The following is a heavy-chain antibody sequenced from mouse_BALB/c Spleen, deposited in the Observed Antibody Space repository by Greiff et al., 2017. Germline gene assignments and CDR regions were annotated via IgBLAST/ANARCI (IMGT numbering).Heavy chain of an antibody. CDR1: GYTFSSYW. J-gene: IGHJ1*01. V-gene: IGHV1-9*01. Sequence: VKVVESGAELMKPGASVKISCKATGYTFSSYWIEWVKQRPGHGLEWIGEILPGSGSTNYNEKFKGKATFTADTSSNTAYMQLSSLTSEDSAVYYCARRGINWYFDVWGAGTTVTVSS. CDR2: ILPGSGST. CDR3: ARRGINWYFDV.